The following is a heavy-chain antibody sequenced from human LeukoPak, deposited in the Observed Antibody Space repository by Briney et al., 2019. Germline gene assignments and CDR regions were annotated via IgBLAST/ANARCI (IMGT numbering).Heavy chain of an antibody. CDR2: IKEDGSEK. V-gene: IGHV3-7*05. CDR3: ARGLTPGGGNSAAF. CDR1: GCTFSSYW. Sequence: PGGSLRLPCAASGCTFSSYWMTWVRQAPGKGLEWVAHIKEDGSEKYYVDSVKGRFTISRDNAKNTLYLQMNSLRAEDTGVYYCARGLTPGGGNSAAFWGQGTLVTVSS. D-gene: IGHD4-23*01. J-gene: IGHJ4*02.